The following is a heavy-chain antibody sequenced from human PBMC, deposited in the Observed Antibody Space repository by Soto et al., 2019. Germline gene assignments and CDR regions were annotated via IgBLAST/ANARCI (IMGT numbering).Heavy chain of an antibody. CDR1: GFTFDDYA. CDR3: AKDVGCSGGSCYSGFDY. V-gene: IGHV3-9*01. CDR2: ISWNSGSI. J-gene: IGHJ4*02. Sequence: EVQLVESGGGLVQPGRSLRLSCAASGFTFDDYAMHWVRQAPGKGLEWVSGISWNSGSIGYADSVKGRFTISRDNAKNSLYLQMNSLSAEDTALYYCAKDVGCSGGSCYSGFDYWGQGTLVTVSS. D-gene: IGHD2-15*01.